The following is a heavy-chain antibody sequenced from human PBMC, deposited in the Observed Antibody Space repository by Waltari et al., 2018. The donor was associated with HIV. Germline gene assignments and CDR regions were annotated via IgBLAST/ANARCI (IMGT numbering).Heavy chain of an antibody. Sequence: VLLVESGGGVVQPGRSQRLSCAAAGFSFSDFAMPWVRQSPDKGLEWVTAISYDATNKYYSDSVKGRFTVSRDNRKNTLYLQMNSLRPEDSGVYFCVRVGGRIPMIVVAPFDHWGQGTRVTVSS. CDR3: VRVGGRIPMIVVAPFDH. D-gene: IGHD3-22*01. V-gene: IGHV3-30-3*01. CDR1: GFSFSDFA. CDR2: ISYDATNK. J-gene: IGHJ4*02.